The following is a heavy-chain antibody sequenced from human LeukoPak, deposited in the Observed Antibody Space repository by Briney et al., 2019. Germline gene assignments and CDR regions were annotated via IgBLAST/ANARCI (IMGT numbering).Heavy chain of an antibody. V-gene: IGHV4-59*08. Sequence: SQTLSLTCTLSDDSLTSYYSSWIRHPPSKGRELNGYTSYSGNTNHNPSLQSRVTVSLDTSKNQFSLKVKSVTAADTAVYYCARHLSSSGNGFQFWGQGTLVTVSS. D-gene: IGHD6-25*01. CDR2: TSYSGNT. CDR1: DDSLTSYY. CDR3: ARHLSSSGNGFQF. J-gene: IGHJ1*01.